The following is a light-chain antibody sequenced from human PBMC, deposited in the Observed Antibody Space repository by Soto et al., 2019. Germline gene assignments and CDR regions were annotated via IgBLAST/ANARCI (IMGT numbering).Light chain of an antibody. Sequence: ETLLTQSPGTLSLSPGERATLSCRASQSVGGSSLAWYQQRPGQAPRLLIYDTSNRATGISDRFSGSGSGTDFTLTISRLEPEDFAVYYCQQYHNSPRTFGQGTKVEIK. CDR1: QSVGGSS. CDR2: DTS. V-gene: IGKV3-20*01. CDR3: QQYHNSPRT. J-gene: IGKJ1*01.